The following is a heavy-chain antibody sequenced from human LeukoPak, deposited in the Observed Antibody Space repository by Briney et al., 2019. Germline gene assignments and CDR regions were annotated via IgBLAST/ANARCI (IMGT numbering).Heavy chain of an antibody. V-gene: IGHV1-69*01. CDR3: AIYYYDSSGYYNDAFDI. CDR2: IIPIFGTA. Sequence: SVKVSCKASGGTFSSYAISWVRQAPGQGLEWMGGIIPIFGTANYAQKFQGRVTITADESTSTAYMELSSLRSEDTAVYYCAIYYYDSSGYYNDAFDIWGQGTMVTVSS. D-gene: IGHD3-22*01. CDR1: GGTFSSYA. J-gene: IGHJ3*02.